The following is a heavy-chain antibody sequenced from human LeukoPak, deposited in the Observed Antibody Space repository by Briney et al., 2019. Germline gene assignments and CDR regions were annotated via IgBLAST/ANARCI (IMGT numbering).Heavy chain of an antibody. D-gene: IGHD6-13*01. CDR1: GGSISSYY. J-gene: IGHJ6*03. CDR2: IYTSGST. Sequence: SETLSLTCTVSGGSISSYYWSWIRQPPGKGLEWIGYIYTSGSTNYNPSLKSRATISVDTSKNQFSLKLSSVTTADTAVYYCARHLADEIAAAENYYYYYMDVWGKGTTVTVSS. V-gene: IGHV4-4*09. CDR3: ARHLADEIAAAENYYYYYMDV.